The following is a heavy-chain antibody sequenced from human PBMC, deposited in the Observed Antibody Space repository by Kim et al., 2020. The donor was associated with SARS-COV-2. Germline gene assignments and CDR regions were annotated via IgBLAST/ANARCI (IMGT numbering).Heavy chain of an antibody. D-gene: IGHD2-15*01. Sequence: GGSLRLSCAASGFTFSSYWMNWVRQAPGKGLQWVANIKPDGSGKYYVDSVKGRFTISRDNANNSLYLHMNSLRAEDTAVYYCARGYCSGGSCSRGYWGQGTLVTVSS. J-gene: IGHJ4*02. CDR3: ARGYCSGGSCSRGY. V-gene: IGHV3-7*01. CDR2: IKPDGSGK. CDR1: GFTFSSYW.